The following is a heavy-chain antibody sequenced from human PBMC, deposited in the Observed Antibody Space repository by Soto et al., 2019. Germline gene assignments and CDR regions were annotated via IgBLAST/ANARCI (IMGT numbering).Heavy chain of an antibody. V-gene: IGHV2-5*01. CDR1: GFSLSTSRVG. J-gene: IGHJ4*02. D-gene: IGHD6-6*01. CDR3: AHLLFSSSSVYFDY. Sequence: QITLKESGPALVIPTQTLTLTCTFSGFSLSTSRVGVGWIRQPPGKALEWLALIYWNDDKRYRQSLKTRLTITKDTSKNQVVLTMTNMGPVDTATYFCAHLLFSSSSVYFDYWGQGALVTVSS. CDR2: IYWNDDK.